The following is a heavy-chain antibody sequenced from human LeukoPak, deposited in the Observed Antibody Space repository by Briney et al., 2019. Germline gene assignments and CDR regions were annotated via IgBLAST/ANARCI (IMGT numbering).Heavy chain of an antibody. J-gene: IGHJ4*02. CDR3: AKDIGAVVVGAVVDY. CDR1: GFSFDDYA. D-gene: IGHD1-26*01. CDR2: ISWNSGSI. V-gene: IGHV3-9*01. Sequence: PGGSLRLSCAASGFSFDDYAMHWVRQAPGKGLEWVSGISWNSGSIGYGDSVKGRFTISRDNTKNSLHLQMNSLRPEDTALYYCAKDIGAVVVGAVVDYWGQGTLVTVSS.